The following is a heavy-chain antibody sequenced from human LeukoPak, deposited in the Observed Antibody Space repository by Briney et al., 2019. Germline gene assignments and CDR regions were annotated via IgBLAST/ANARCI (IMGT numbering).Heavy chain of an antibody. V-gene: IGHV1-18*01. CDR1: GYTFTSYG. CDR3: ARKGGYNVWYY. CDR2: ISAYNGNT. D-gene: IGHD3-16*01. J-gene: IGHJ4*02. Sequence: GASVTVSCKASGYTFTSYGISWVRQPPGQGREWMGWISAYNGNTNYAQKLQGRVTITADESTSTAYMELSSLRSEDTAVYYCARKGGYNVWYYWGQGTLVTVSS.